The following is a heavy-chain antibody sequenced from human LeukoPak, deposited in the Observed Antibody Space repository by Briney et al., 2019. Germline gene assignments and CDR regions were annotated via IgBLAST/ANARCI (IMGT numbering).Heavy chain of an antibody. CDR3: AKSTIVGATVDAFDI. CDR1: GFTFSSYV. Sequence: GGSLRLSCAASGFTFSSYVMHWVRQAPGKGLEWVAFIRYDGTNRYYADSVKGRFTISRDNSKNTLCLQMNSLRAEDTAVYYCAKSTIVGATVDAFDIWGQGTMVTVSS. J-gene: IGHJ3*02. CDR2: IRYDGTNR. V-gene: IGHV3-30*02. D-gene: IGHD1-26*01.